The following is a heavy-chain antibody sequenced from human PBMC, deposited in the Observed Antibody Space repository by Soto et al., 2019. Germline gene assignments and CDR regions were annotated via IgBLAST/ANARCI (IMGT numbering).Heavy chain of an antibody. J-gene: IGHJ6*03. D-gene: IGHD6-19*01. CDR2: ISAFNGNT. CDR1: GYSFTNYG. Sequence: QDPLVQSGAEVKKPGASVTVSCKASGYSFTNYGVTWVRQAPGQGLEWMGWISAFNGNTHYAQNLQGRVTMTTDASTSTAYMELRSLRSDDTAVYYCARDRGVAPPVAGNTNYYYDMDVWGKGTTVTVSS. V-gene: IGHV1-18*01. CDR3: ARDRGVAPPVAGNTNYYYDMDV.